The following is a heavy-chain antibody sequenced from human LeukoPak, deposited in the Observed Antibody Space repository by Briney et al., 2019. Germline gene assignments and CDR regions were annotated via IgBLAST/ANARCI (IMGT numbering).Heavy chain of an antibody. V-gene: IGHV4-59*01. J-gene: IGHJ3*02. Sequence: SETLSLTCTVSGGSISSYHWSWIRQPPGKGLEWIGYIYYSGSTSYNPSLKSRVTISVDTSKNHFSLKLSSVTAADTAVYYCARYSGSYPHDAFDIWGQGTMVTVSS. D-gene: IGHD1-26*01. CDR1: GGSISSYH. CDR2: IYYSGST. CDR3: ARYSGSYPHDAFDI.